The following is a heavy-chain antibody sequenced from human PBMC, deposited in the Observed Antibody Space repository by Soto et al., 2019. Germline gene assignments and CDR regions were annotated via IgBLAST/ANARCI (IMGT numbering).Heavy chain of an antibody. CDR3: ARISSANSGWLPDY. J-gene: IGHJ4*02. D-gene: IGHD6-19*01. CDR1: GYTFTSNS. V-gene: IGHV1-18*04. CDR2: INVYNGNT. Sequence: QVQLVQSGAEVKKPGASVKVSCKASGYTFTSNSIGWVRQAPGQGLEWMGWINVYNGNTKYAQQLQGRVTLTTDTSTCTAYIDLRSLRSDDTVVYYSARISSANSGWLPDYSGQGTLVTVSS.